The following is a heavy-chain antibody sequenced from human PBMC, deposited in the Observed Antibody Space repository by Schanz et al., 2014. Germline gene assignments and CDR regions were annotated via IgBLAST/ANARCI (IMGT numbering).Heavy chain of an antibody. D-gene: IGHD2-15*01. CDR1: GFTFRDYY. Sequence: QVQLVESGGGLVQPGGSLRLSCAASGFTFRDYYMSWIRQAPGKGLEWVSDISSGSSYANYADSVKGRFTISRDNSENTLYLQMNSLSADDTAVFYCAKGMGYCSGGTCYDYYYYGLDVWGQGTTVTVSS. J-gene: IGHJ6*02. CDR3: AKGMGYCSGGTCYDYYYYGLDV. V-gene: IGHV3-11*05. CDR2: ISSGSSYA.